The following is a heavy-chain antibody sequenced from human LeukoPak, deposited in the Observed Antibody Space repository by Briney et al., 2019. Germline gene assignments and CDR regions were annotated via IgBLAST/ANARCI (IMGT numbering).Heavy chain of an antibody. CDR3: ARDGSSGWFFDY. CDR1: GGSISSSSYY. J-gene: IGHJ4*02. Sequence: SETLSLTCTVSGGSISSSSYYWGWIRQPPGKGLEWIGSIYYSGSTYYNPSLKSRVTISVDTSKNQFSLKLSSVTAADTAVYYCARDGSSGWFFDYWGQGTLVTVSS. D-gene: IGHD6-19*01. CDR2: IYYSGST. V-gene: IGHV4-39*07.